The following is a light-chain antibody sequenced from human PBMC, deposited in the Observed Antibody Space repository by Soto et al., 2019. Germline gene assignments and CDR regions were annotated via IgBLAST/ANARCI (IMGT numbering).Light chain of an antibody. CDR3: AARDDTLNGAV. Sequence: QSALTQQPSASGTPGQRVTISCSGSGSNVGSNSVNWYQQLPGTAPKLLIYSSNQRPSGVPDRFSGSKSGTSASLAISGLQSEDEADYYCAARDDTLNGAVFGGGTKLTVL. V-gene: IGLV1-44*01. CDR1: GSNVGSNS. CDR2: SSN. J-gene: IGLJ3*02.